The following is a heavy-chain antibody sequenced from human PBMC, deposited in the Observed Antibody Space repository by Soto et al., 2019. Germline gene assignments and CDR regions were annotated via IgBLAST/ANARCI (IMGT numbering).Heavy chain of an antibody. CDR2: ISAYNGNT. Sequence: ASVKVSCKASGYTFTSYGISWVRQAPGQGLEWMGWISAYNGNTNYAQKLQGRVTMTTDTSTSTAYMELRSLRSDDTAVYYCARGPKGPYYYYSMDVWGQGTTVTVSS. J-gene: IGHJ6*02. V-gene: IGHV1-18*01. CDR1: GYTFTSYG. CDR3: ARGPKGPYYYYSMDV.